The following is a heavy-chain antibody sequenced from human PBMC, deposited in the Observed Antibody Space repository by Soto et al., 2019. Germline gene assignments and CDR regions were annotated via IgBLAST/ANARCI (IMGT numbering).Heavy chain of an antibody. J-gene: IGHJ5*02. CDR2: IFTSGST. CDR1: GGPISGYY. D-gene: IGHD4-17*01. V-gene: IGHV4-4*07. CDR3: ATAWAPTVNWFGL. Sequence: SETLSLTCTVSGGPISGYYWNCIRQPAGKGLEWIVRIFTSGSTNYNPSLKSRVTMSVDTSKNQFSLNLNNVTAADTAVYYCATAWAPTVNWFGLCGQGTLVTVSS.